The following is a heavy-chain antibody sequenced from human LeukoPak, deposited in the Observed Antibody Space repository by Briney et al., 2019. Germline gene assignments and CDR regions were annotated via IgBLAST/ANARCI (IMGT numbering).Heavy chain of an antibody. J-gene: IGHJ4*02. CDR1: GGSISSYY. CDR3: ARGYYDSSGQTYYFDY. V-gene: IGHV4-59*01. Sequence: SETLSLTCTVSGGSISSYYWSWIRQPPGKGLEWIGYIYYSGSTNYNPSLKSRVTISVDTSKNQFSLKLSSVTAADTAVYYCARGYYDSSGQTYYFDYWGQGTLVTVSS. D-gene: IGHD3-22*01. CDR2: IYYSGST.